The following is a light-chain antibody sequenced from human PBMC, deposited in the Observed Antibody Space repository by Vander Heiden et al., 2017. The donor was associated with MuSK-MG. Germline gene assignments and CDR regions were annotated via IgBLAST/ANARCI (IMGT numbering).Light chain of an antibody. CDR3: NARDSSGNHMGV. CDR2: GKN. V-gene: IGLV3-19*01. J-gene: IGLJ2*01. CDR1: SLRSYY. Sequence: SSELTQDPAVSVALGQTVRITCPGDSLRSYYASWYQQKPGQAPVIVIYGKNNRPSGNPDRFSGSSSGNTASLTITGAQAEDEADYYCNARDSSGNHMGVFGGGTKLTVL.